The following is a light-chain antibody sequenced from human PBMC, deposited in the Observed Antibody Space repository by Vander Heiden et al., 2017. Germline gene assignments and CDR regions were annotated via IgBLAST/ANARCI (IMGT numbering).Light chain of an antibody. CDR3: GSYTASSTLGL. V-gene: IGLV2-14*01. CDR2: DVR. J-gene: IGLJ1*01. CDR1: SSDIGTYTY. Sequence: QSALTQPASVSGSPGHSITISCTGPSSDIGTYTYVSWYRQDPGKAPKLIIYDVRHRPSGVADRFSGSKSGNTASLTISGLQAEDEADYYCGSYTASSTLGLFGTGTKVTVL.